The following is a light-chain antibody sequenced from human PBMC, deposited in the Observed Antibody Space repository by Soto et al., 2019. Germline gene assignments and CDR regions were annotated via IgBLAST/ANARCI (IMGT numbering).Light chain of an antibody. CDR1: QSVSSSY. V-gene: IGKV3-20*01. CDR3: QQYGSSNQT. J-gene: IGKJ2*01. Sequence: EIVLTQSPGTLSLSPGERATLSCRASQSVSSSYLAWYQQKPGQAPRLLIYGASSRATGIPDRFSGSGSGTDFTLTISRLEPEDFAVYYCQQYGSSNQTFGQGTKLEIK. CDR2: GAS.